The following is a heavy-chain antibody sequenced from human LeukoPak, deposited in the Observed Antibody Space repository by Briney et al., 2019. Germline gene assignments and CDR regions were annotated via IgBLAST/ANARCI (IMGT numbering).Heavy chain of an antibody. V-gene: IGHV3-21*01. CDR3: ARDCSGGSCYFDY. Sequence: GGSLRLSCAASGFTFSSYSMNWVRQAPGEGLEWVSSISSSSSYIYYADSVKGRFTISRDNAKNSLYLQMNSLRAEDTAVYYCARDCSGGSCYFDYWGQGTLVTVSS. J-gene: IGHJ4*02. CDR2: ISSSSSYI. D-gene: IGHD2-15*01. CDR1: GFTFSSYS.